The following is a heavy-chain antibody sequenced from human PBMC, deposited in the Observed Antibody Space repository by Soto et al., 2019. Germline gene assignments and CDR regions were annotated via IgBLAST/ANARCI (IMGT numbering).Heavy chain of an antibody. CDR2: ISWNSGSI. V-gene: IGHV3-9*01. CDR3: AKDREGIGGGYDSGGAFDI. CDR1: GFTFDDYA. J-gene: IGHJ3*02. Sequence: EVQLVESGGGLVQPGRSLRLSCAASGFTFDDYAMHWVRQAPGKGLEWVSGISWNSGSIGYADSVKGRFTISRDNAKNSLYLQMDSLRAEDTALYYCAKDREGIGGGYDSGGAFDIWGQGTMVT. D-gene: IGHD5-12*01.